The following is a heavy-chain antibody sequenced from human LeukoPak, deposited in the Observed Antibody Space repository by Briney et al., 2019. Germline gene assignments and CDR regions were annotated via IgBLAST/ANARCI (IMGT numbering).Heavy chain of an antibody. D-gene: IGHD2-21*02. CDR2: IYYSGST. V-gene: IGHV4-59*08. CDR3: ARSSGVVTAFFDY. CDR1: GGSISSYY. J-gene: IGHJ4*02. Sequence: SETLSLTCTVSGGSISSYYWSWIRQPPGKGLEWIGYIYYSGSTNYNPSLKSRVTISVDTSKNQFSLKLSSVTAADTAVYYCARSSGVVTAFFDYWGQGTLVTVSS.